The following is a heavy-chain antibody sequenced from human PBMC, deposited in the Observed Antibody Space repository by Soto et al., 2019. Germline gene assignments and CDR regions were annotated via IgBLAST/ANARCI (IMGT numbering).Heavy chain of an antibody. Sequence: GGSLRLSCAASGFTLSCSDIHWVRQASGKGLKWVGRIRTKSNNFATSYAESVRGRFTISRDDSDNTASLQMSSLKTEDTAIYYCSRHQEGRSMVFYGMDVWGQGTTVTAP. J-gene: IGHJ6*02. CDR1: GFTLSCSD. CDR2: IRTKSNNFAT. V-gene: IGHV3-73*01. CDR3: SRHQEGRSMVFYGMDV. D-gene: IGHD3-10*01.